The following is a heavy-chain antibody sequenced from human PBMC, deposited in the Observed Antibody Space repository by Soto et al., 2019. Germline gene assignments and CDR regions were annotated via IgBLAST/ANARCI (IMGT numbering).Heavy chain of an antibody. CDR2: INAYNGNT. J-gene: IGHJ5*02. Sequence: QVQLVQSGAEVKKPGASVKVSCKASGYTFTSYGISWVRQAPGQGLEGMGWINAYNGNTNYAQKLQGRVTMTTDTSASPAYMELRSLRSADTAVYYCARVLPPFDPWGQGTLVTVSS. CDR1: GYTFTSYG. CDR3: ARVLPPFDP. V-gene: IGHV1-18*01.